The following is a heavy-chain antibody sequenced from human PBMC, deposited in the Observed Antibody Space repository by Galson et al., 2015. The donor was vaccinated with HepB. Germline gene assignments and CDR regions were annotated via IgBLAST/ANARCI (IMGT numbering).Heavy chain of an antibody. CDR3: ARSDCGGDCYKG. J-gene: IGHJ4*02. V-gene: IGHV3-48*04. D-gene: IGHD2-21*02. CDR1: GFTFSSYS. CDR2: ISSSSSTI. Sequence: SLRLSCAASGFTFSSYSMNWVRQAPGKGLEWVSYISSSSSTIYYADSVKDRFTISRDNAKNSLYLQMNSLRAEDTAVYYCARSDCGGDCYKGWGQGTLVTVSS.